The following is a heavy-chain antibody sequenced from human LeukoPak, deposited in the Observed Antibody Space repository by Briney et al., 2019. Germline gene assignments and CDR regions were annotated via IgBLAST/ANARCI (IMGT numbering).Heavy chain of an antibody. Sequence: SVKVSCTASGGTFSSYAISWVRQAPGQGLEWMGGIIPIFGTANYAQKFQGRVTITADESTSTAYMELSSLRSEDTAVYYCARSRRGYSGYEAADYYYYYGMDVWGKGTTVTVSS. J-gene: IGHJ6*04. D-gene: IGHD5-12*01. CDR2: IIPIFGTA. V-gene: IGHV1-69*13. CDR3: ARSRRGYSGYEAADYYYYYGMDV. CDR1: GGTFSSYA.